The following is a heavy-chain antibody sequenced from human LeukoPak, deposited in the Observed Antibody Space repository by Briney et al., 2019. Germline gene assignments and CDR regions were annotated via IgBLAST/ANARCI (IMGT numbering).Heavy chain of an antibody. D-gene: IGHD5-24*01. CDR2: IYSTGST. Sequence: PSETLSLTCTVSGSSIGTYPWSWLPQPTGKGLEGIGYIYSTGSTHYNLPHKSRHTMSLDSSNNQFSLRQRSVTAADTAVFYCARHRAEMATISDDAFDMWGQGTMVTVSS. CDR1: GSSIGTYP. CDR3: ARHRAEMATISDDAFDM. J-gene: IGHJ3*02. V-gene: IGHV4-4*09.